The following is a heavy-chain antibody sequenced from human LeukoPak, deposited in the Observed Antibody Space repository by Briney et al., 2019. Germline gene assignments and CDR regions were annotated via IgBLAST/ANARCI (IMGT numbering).Heavy chain of an antibody. CDR2: IDWDDDK. CDR1: GYSLSPSGMY. V-gene: IGHV2-70*11. CDR3: ARIRAMATSE. J-gene: IGHJ3*01. Sequence: SGPALVKPTQTLTLTCTFSGYSLSPSGMYVSWIRQPPGKALEWLARIDWDDDKYYSTSLKTRLTISKDTSKNQVVLTKTNMDPVDTATYYCARIRAMATSEWGQGTMVTVSS. D-gene: IGHD5-24*01.